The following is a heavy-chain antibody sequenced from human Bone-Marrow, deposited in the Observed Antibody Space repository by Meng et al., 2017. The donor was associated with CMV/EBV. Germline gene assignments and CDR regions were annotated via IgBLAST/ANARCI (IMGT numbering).Heavy chain of an antibody. D-gene: IGHD6-13*01. CDR2: INTITGDP. Sequence: VQRLQPGPELEPPGASVKGSCRPSGYTFTSYAMNWVRQAPGQGLEWMGWINTITGDPTYAQGFTGRFVFSLATSVSTAYLQISSLKTDDTAVYYCARGSLEADEDPGWGQGTLVTVSS. CDR1: GYTFTSYA. V-gene: IGHV7-4-1*02. J-gene: IGHJ4*02. CDR3: ARGSLEADEDPG.